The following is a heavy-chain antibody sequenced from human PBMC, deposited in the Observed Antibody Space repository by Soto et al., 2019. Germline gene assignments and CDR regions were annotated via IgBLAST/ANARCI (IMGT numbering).Heavy chain of an antibody. V-gene: IGHV3-11*01. Sequence: QVQLVESGGGLVKPGGSLRLSCAASGFTFSDYYMSWIRHAPGKGLEWVSYISSSGSTIYYADSAKGRFTISRDNAKISLDLQMNRLRAEDTAVYYCARDHRGWNYVPNWFDPWGQGTLVTVSS. CDR2: ISSSGSTI. D-gene: IGHD1-7*01. J-gene: IGHJ5*02. CDR1: GFTFSDYY. CDR3: ARDHRGWNYVPNWFDP.